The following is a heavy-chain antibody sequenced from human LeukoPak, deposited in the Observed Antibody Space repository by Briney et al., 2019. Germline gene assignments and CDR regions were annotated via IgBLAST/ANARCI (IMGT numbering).Heavy chain of an antibody. CDR1: GGSISSHY. CDR3: AREGQQLVHRAWFDP. D-gene: IGHD6-13*01. CDR2: IYYSGST. V-gene: IGHV4-59*11. Sequence: SETLSLTCTVSGGSISSHYWSWIRQPPGKGLEWIGYIYYSGSTKYNPSLKGRVTISVDTSKNQFSLKLSSVTAADTAVYYCAREGQQLVHRAWFDPWGQGTLVTVSS. J-gene: IGHJ5*02.